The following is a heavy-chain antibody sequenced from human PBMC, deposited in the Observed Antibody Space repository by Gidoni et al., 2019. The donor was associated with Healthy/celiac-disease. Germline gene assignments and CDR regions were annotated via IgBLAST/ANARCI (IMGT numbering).Heavy chain of an antibody. CDR3: ASDVADSSGYSKEPNPNWFDP. CDR2: IYYSGST. V-gene: IGHV4-39*01. D-gene: IGHD3-22*01. CDR1: GCSISSSSYY. Sequence: QLQLHESGPGLVKPSEPLSLTCTVSGCSISSSSYYLGWIRQPPGKGLEWIGSIYYSGSTYYNPSRKSRVTISVDTSKNKFSLKMSSVTAAETAVYYCASDVADSSGYSKEPNPNWFDPWGQGTLVTVSS. J-gene: IGHJ5*02.